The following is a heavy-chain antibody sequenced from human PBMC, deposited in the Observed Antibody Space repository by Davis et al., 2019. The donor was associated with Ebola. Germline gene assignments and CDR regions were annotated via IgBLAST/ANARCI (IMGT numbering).Heavy chain of an antibody. CDR1: GASFSGYY. J-gene: IGHJ4*02. D-gene: IGHD7-27*01. V-gene: IGHV4-34*01. CDR3: ARGRTGSDHPRLDS. Sequence: MPSETLSLTCAVYGASFSGYYWSWIRQPPGKGLEWIGEMNRDGGTNYNPSLESRVTISSDMSKKQFSLKLNSVTAADTAVYFCARGRTGSDHPRLDSWGQGTLVTVSS. CDR2: MNRDGGT.